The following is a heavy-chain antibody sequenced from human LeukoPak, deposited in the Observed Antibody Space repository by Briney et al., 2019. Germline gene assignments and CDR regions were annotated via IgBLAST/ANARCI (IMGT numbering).Heavy chain of an antibody. J-gene: IGHJ3*01. V-gene: IGHV3-74*01. Sequence: PGGSLRLSCAASGFTFGNSWVHWVRQAPGKGLVWVSPINADGSTATYADSVKGRFTISRDNARNTLSLQMNSLTIEDTAVYYCVVVVEPPDSDGFDVWGQGTMITVSS. CDR1: GFTFGNSW. CDR2: INADGSTA. CDR3: VVVVEPPDSDGFDV. D-gene: IGHD1-14*01.